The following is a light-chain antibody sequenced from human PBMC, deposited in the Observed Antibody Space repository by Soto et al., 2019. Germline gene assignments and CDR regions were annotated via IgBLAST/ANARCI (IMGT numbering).Light chain of an antibody. Sequence: EIVLTQSPGTLSLSPGERATLSCRASQSVIGYYLAWYQQTPGQAPRLLIYAATSRATGIPERFSGSESGTDFTLTISRLEPEDFAVYYCQQYGNSPYTFGQGTKLEI. CDR2: AAT. CDR3: QQYGNSPYT. J-gene: IGKJ2*01. V-gene: IGKV3-20*01. CDR1: QSVIGYY.